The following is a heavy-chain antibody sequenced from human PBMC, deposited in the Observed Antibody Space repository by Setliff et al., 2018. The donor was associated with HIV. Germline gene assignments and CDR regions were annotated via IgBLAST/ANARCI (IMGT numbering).Heavy chain of an antibody. CDR1: GVPISCGLYY. Sequence: SETLSLTCTVSGVPISCGLYYWNWIRQPAGKGLEWIGRISSSGSTTYNPSLKSRVSVSIGPSKNQFSLNLSSVTAADTAVYYCARDVGSSAWPFDHWGQGTLVTVSS. J-gene: IGHJ4*02. D-gene: IGHD6-25*01. V-gene: IGHV4-61*02. CDR3: ARDVGSSAWPFDH. CDR2: ISSSGST.